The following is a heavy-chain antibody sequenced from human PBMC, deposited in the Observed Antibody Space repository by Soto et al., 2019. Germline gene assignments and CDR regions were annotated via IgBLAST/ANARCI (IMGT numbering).Heavy chain of an antibody. CDR3: TTWGNDY. D-gene: IGHD7-27*01. CDR1: GASISGSSYY. V-gene: IGHV4-39*01. CDR2: IYYTGTT. J-gene: IGHJ4*02. Sequence: SETLSLTCTVSGASISGSSYYWGWVRQPPGKGLEWIGSIYYTGTTYYSPSLKSRVTISVDTSKNQFSLKVRSVTAADTAVYFCTTWGNDYWGQVTLATVSS.